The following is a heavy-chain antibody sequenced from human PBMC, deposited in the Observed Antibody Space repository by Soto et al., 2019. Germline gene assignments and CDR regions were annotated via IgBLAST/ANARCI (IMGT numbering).Heavy chain of an antibody. CDR3: ARELAVAGNNRPDY. CDR2: ISAYNGNT. Sequence: GASVKVSCKASGYTFTSYGISWVRQAPGQGLEWMGWISAYNGNTNYAQKLQGRVTMATDTSTSTAYMELRSLRSDDTAVYYCARELAVAGNNRPDYWGQGTLVTVYS. V-gene: IGHV1-18*01. J-gene: IGHJ4*02. D-gene: IGHD6-19*01. CDR1: GYTFTSYG.